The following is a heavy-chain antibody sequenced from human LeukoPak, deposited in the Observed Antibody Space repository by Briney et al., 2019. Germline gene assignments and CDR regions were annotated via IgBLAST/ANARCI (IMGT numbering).Heavy chain of an antibody. Sequence: SVKVSCKASGGTFSSYAISWVRQAPGQGLEWMGGIIPIFGTANYAQKFQGRVTITTDESTSTAYMELSSLRSEDTAVYYCATRAPPGVDCGGDCYPDYWGQGTLVTVSS. D-gene: IGHD2-21*01. V-gene: IGHV1-69*05. CDR3: ATRAPPGVDCGGDCYPDY. CDR1: GGTFSSYA. CDR2: IIPIFGTA. J-gene: IGHJ4*02.